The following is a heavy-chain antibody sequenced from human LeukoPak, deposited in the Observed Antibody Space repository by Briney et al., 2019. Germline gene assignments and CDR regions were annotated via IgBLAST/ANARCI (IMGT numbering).Heavy chain of an antibody. Sequence: GESLKISFKVSGXSFTNYCIGWVRQMPGKGLEWMGIIYPDDFDTRYSPSFQGQVPISADRSISTAYLQWSSLKAPDTAMYYCARGGTGIRTFNYWGQGTLVTVSS. CDR3: ARGGTGIRTFNY. V-gene: IGHV5-51*01. D-gene: IGHD1-1*01. J-gene: IGHJ4*02. CDR1: GXSFTNYC. CDR2: IYPDDFDT.